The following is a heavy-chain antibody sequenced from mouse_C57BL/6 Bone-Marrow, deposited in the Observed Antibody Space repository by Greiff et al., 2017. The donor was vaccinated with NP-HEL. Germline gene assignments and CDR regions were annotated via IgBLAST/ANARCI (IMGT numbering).Heavy chain of an antibody. CDR2: IDPENGDT. V-gene: IGHV14-4*01. Sequence: LQQSGAELVRPGASVKLSCTASGFNIKDDYMHWVKQRPEQGLEWIGWIDPENGDTEYASKFQGKATITADTSSNTAYLQLSSLTSEDTAVYYCTTGGYLPYFDYWGQGTTLTVSS. CDR3: TTGGYLPYFDY. CDR1: GFNIKDDY. J-gene: IGHJ2*01. D-gene: IGHD2-2*01.